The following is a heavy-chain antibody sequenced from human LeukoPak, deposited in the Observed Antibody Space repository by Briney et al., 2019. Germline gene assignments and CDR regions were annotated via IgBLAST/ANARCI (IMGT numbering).Heavy chain of an antibody. J-gene: IGHJ4*02. D-gene: IGHD5-24*01. CDR2: IFSNGDT. CDR3: TRDQMNY. V-gene: IGHV3-53*01. Sequence: PGGSLRLSCTASEFTVSRNYMLWVRRAPGKGLEWVSLIFSNGDTHYADSVKGRFTISRDTSKNTASLQMNSLRVEDTAMYYCTRDQMNYWGQGTLVTVSS. CDR1: EFTVSRNY.